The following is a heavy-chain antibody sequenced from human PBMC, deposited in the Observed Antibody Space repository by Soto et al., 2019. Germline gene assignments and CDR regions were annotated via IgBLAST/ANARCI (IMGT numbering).Heavy chain of an antibody. J-gene: IGHJ3*02. V-gene: IGHV5-51*01. D-gene: IGHD5-12*01. Sequence: KVSCKASGYTFTSYDINWVRQATGQGLEWMGIIYPGDSDTRYSPSFQGQVTISADKSISTAYLQWSSLKASDTAMYYCARHDSGYDPDAFDIWGQGTMVTVSS. CDR3: ARHDSGYDPDAFDI. CDR1: GYTFTSYD. CDR2: IYPGDSDT.